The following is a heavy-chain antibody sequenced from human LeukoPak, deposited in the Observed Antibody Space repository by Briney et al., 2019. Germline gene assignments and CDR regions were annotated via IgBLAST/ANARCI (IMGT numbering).Heavy chain of an antibody. Sequence: QPAGSLRFSSAAPGFTFSSYEMNWVRQAPGKGLEWVSYISSSGSTIYYADSVKGRFTISRDNAKNSLYLQMNSLRAEDTAVYYCAELGITMIGGVWGKGTTVTISS. D-gene: IGHD3-10*02. J-gene: IGHJ6*04. V-gene: IGHV3-48*03. CDR3: AELGITMIGGV. CDR2: ISSSGSTI. CDR1: GFTFSSYE.